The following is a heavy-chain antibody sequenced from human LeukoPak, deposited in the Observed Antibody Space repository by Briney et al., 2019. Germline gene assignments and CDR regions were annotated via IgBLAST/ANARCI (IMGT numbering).Heavy chain of an antibody. D-gene: IGHD3-22*01. CDR2: IYHSGST. CDR3: ARGLWDYYDSSGYPPAFDI. J-gene: IGHJ3*02. V-gene: IGHV4-4*02. Sequence: SGTLSLTCAVSGGSISSSNWWSWVLQPPGKGLEWIVEIYHSGSTNYNPSLKSRVTISVDTPKNQFSLKLSSVTAADTAVYYCARGLWDYYDSSGYPPAFDIWGQGTMVTVSS. CDR1: GGSISSSNW.